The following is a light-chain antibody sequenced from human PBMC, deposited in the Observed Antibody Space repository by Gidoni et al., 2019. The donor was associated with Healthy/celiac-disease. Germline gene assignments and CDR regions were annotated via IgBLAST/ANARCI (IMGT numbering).Light chain of an antibody. V-gene: IGKV1-39*01. J-gene: IGKJ4*01. Sequence: DIPLTQSPSSLSASVGDRVTIPCRASQSISSYLNWYQQKPGKAPKLLIYAASILQSGVPSRFSGSGAGTDFTLTISSLQPEDFATYYCQQSYSNPLTFGGGTKVEIK. CDR1: QSISSY. CDR2: AAS. CDR3: QQSYSNPLT.